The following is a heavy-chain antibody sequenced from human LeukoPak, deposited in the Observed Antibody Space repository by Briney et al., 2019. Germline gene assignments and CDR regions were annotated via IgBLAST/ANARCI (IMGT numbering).Heavy chain of an antibody. J-gene: IGHJ4*02. Sequence: SGGSLRLSCAASGFSFSSYAMNWVRQAPGKGLEWLAIISYDGTNKYYADSVKGRLTTSRDNSRNTLDLQMNSLRAEDTAVYYCARQGYYDSSGYYPYYFDYWGQGTLVTVSS. CDR2: ISYDGTNK. V-gene: IGHV3-30*04. CDR3: ARQGYYDSSGYYPYYFDY. D-gene: IGHD3-22*01. CDR1: GFSFSSYA.